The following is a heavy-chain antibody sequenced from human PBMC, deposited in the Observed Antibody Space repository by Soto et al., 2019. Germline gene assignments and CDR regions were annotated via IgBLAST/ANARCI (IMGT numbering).Heavy chain of an antibody. J-gene: IGHJ3*02. CDR1: GDSVSSNSSA. D-gene: IGHD2-15*01. CDR2: TYYRPKWYN. Sequence: SQTLSLTFAISGDSVSSNSSAWNWISQSPSRGLEWLGRTYYRPKWYNDYAVSVKSRITINPDTSKNQFSLQLNSVTPEDTGVYYCARDYGGNVFAFDIWGQGTMVTVSS. CDR3: ARDYGGNVFAFDI. V-gene: IGHV6-1*01.